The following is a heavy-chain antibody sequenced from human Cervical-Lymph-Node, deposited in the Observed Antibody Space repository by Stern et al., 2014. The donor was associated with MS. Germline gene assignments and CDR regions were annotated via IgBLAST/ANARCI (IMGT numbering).Heavy chain of an antibody. CDR1: GFTVSRDY. CDR3: ARDTSSPERSDW. Sequence: EVQLVQSGGCVIQPGGSLRLSCTASGFTVSRDYMTWVRPAPGKWLEWVSLITNVGSTFYTDSVKGRFTISRDDSKNTVYLHMTSLRAEDTAMYYCARDTSSPERSDWWGQGTLVTVSS. V-gene: IGHV3-53*01. J-gene: IGHJ4*02. CDR2: ITNVGST. D-gene: IGHD1-1*01.